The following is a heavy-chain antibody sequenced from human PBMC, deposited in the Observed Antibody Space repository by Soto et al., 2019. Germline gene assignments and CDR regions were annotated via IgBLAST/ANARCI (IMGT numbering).Heavy chain of an antibody. CDR2: ISGSGGST. CDR3: ATVSRGIGVVPAALN. V-gene: IGHV3-23*01. J-gene: IGHJ4*02. Sequence: EVQLLESGGGLEQPGGSLRLSCVGSGHTFHNYAMTWVRQAPGKGLEGVSGISGSGGSTYYADSVRGRFTISRDDSKNTRYLQMNILRAEDTAVYYCATVSRGIGVVPAALNWGQGTLVTVSS. CDR1: GHTFHNYA. D-gene: IGHD2-2*01.